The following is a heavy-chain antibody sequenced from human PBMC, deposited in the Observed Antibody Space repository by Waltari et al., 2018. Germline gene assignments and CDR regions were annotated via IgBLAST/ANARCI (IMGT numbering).Heavy chain of an antibody. CDR1: GFTFSNYW. V-gene: IGHV3-7*01. Sequence: EVQLVESGGGLVQPGGSLRLSCATSGFTFSNYWMGWVRQAPGKGREWVANIKKDGSDKYYVDSVKGRFTISRDNAKNSLFLQMNSLRVEDTAVYYCARDRGVIVYWGQGTLVTVSS. CDR2: IKKDGSDK. J-gene: IGHJ4*02. CDR3: ARDRGVIVY. D-gene: IGHD3-22*01.